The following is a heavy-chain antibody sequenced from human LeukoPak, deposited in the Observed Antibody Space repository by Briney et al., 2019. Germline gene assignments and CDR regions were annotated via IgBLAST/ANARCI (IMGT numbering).Heavy chain of an antibody. CDR3: ARVGGVINGDADY. V-gene: IGHV5-51*01. CDR2: VYPGDSDP. J-gene: IGHJ4*02. D-gene: IGHD3-10*01. Sequence: GESLKISCKGSGYRFTSYWLGWVRQMPGKGLEWMGIVYPGDSDPRYSPSFQGQVTISVDKSISTAYLQWSSLKASDTAMYYCARVGGVINGDADYWAQGTLVVVSS. CDR1: GYRFTSYW.